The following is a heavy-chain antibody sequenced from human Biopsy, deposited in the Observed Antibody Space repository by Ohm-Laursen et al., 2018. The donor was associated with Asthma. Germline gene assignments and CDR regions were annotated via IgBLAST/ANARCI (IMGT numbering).Heavy chain of an antibody. CDR1: GFMLRRFG. CDR2: ISYDGNHK. D-gene: IGHD5-12*01. CDR3: AKRRGNSGHDNDY. Sequence: SLRLSCAASGFMLRRFGMHWVRPAPGRALEWVAVISYDGNHKFYEDSVKGRFTISRDNSKNTLYLQMNSLRTEDTAVYYCAKRRGNSGHDNDYWGQGTLVIVSS. J-gene: IGHJ4*02. V-gene: IGHV3-30*18.